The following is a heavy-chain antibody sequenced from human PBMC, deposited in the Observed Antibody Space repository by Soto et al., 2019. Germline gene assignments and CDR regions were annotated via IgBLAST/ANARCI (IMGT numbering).Heavy chain of an antibody. V-gene: IGHV3-30-3*01. CDR3: ARHDY. J-gene: IGHJ4*02. Sequence: QVQLVESGGGVVQPGRSLRLSCAASGFTFSSYAMHWVRQAPGKGLEWVAVISYDGSNKYYVDSVKGRFTISRDNSKNTLYLQMNSLRAEDTAVYYCARHDYWGQGTLVPVSS. CDR1: GFTFSSYA. CDR2: ISYDGSNK.